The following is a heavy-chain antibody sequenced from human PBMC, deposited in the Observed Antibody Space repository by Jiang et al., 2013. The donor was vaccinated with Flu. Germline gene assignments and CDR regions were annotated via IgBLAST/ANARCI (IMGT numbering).Heavy chain of an antibody. D-gene: IGHD2-15*01. CDR3: ARAPGYCSGGSCYDYYYYGMDV. Sequence: VQLVESGGGVVQPGRSLRLSCAASGFTFSSYAMHWVRQAPGKGLEWVAVISYDGSNKYYADSVKGRFTISRDNSKNTLYLQMNSLRAEDTAVYYCARAPGYCSGGSCYDYYYYGMDVWGQGTTGHRLL. CDR2: ISYDGSNK. V-gene: IGHV3-30-3*01. CDR1: GFTFSSYA. J-gene: IGHJ6*02.